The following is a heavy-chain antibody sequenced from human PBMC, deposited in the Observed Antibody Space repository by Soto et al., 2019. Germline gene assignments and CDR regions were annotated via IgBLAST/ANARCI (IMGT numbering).Heavy chain of an antibody. Sequence: QVQLVESGGGLVKPGGSLRLSCAASGFTFSDYYMSWIRQAPGKGLEWVSYISSSGSTIYYADSVKGRFTISRDNAKNSLYLQMNSLRAADTAVYYCARDQWELLRSEYADVDYWGQGTLVTVSS. CDR2: ISSSGSTI. CDR1: GFTFSDYY. CDR3: ARDQWELLRSEYADVDY. V-gene: IGHV3-11*01. D-gene: IGHD1-26*01. J-gene: IGHJ4*02.